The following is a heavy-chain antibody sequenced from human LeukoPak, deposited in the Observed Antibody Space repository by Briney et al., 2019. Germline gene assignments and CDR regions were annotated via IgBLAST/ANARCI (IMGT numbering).Heavy chain of an antibody. D-gene: IGHD3-3*01. CDR1: GFTFSSYA. CDR3: ARGDYDFWSKYGMDV. Sequence: GVSLRLSCAASGFTFSSYAMHWVRQPPGKGLEWVAVISYDGSDKYYADSVKGRFTISRDNSKNTLYLQMNSLRAEDTAVYYCARGDYDFWSKYGMDVWGQGTTVTVSS. J-gene: IGHJ6*02. V-gene: IGHV3-30*04. CDR2: ISYDGSDK.